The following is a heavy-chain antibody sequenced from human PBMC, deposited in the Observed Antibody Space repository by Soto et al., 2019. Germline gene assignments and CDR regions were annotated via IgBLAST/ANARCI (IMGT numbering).Heavy chain of an antibody. CDR1: GGSISSSTYY. V-gene: IGHV4-39*01. Sequence: SETLSLTCTVSGGSISSSTYYWGWIRQPPGQGLEWIGNIYYGGSPYYNPSLKSRVTVSVDTSKNQFSLKLSSVTAADTAVYYGARQSGSGYYTVAYWGQETLVTV. D-gene: IGHD3-22*01. CDR2: IYYGGSP. CDR3: ARQSGSGYYTVAY. J-gene: IGHJ4*02.